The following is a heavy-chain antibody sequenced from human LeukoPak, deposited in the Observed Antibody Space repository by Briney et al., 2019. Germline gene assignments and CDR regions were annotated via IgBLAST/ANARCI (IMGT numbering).Heavy chain of an antibody. V-gene: IGHV1-18*01. Sequence: ASVKVSCKASGYTFTSYGISWVRQAPGQGLEWMGWISAYNGNTNYAQKLQGRVTMTTDTSTSTAYMELRSLRSDDTAVYYCARSEQLRTRNWFDDPWGQGTLVTVSS. J-gene: IGHJ5*02. D-gene: IGHD6-6*01. CDR2: ISAYNGNT. CDR1: GYTFTSYG. CDR3: ARSEQLRTRNWFDDP.